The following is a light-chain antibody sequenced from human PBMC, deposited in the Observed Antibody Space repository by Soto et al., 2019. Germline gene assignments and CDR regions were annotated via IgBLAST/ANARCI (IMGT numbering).Light chain of an antibody. Sequence: QSVLTQPASVSGSPGQSITISCTGTSSDVGGYNYVSWYQQHPGKAPKLMIYDVSNRPSGVSNRFSGSKSGNTASLTISGLQAEDEADYYCSSYTSSSTLVFVGGTQLTVL. CDR2: DVS. CDR3: SSYTSSSTLV. CDR1: SSDVGGYNY. V-gene: IGLV2-14*01. J-gene: IGLJ2*01.